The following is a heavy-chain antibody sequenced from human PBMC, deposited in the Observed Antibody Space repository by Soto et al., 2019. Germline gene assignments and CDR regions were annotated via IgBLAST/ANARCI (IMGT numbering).Heavy chain of an antibody. D-gene: IGHD5-18*01. CDR1: GYSFTSYW. CDR3: ARLGYTYGKGIDY. CDR2: INPSDSYT. V-gene: IGHV5-10-1*01. J-gene: IGHJ4*02. Sequence: PGESLKISCKGSGYSFTSYWISWVRQMPGKGLEWMGKINPSDSYTNYSPSFQGHVTISSDKSISTAYLQWNSLKASDTAMYYCARLGYTYGKGIDYWGQGTLVTVSS.